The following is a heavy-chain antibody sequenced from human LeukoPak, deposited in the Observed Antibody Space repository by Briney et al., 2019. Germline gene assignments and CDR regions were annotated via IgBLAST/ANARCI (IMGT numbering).Heavy chain of an antibody. CDR2: IYYSGST. CDR1: GGSISSSSYY. J-gene: IGHJ4*02. D-gene: IGHD1-14*01. Sequence: SETLSLTCTVSGGSISSSSYYWGWIRQPPGKGLEWIGSIYYSGSTYYNPSLKSRVTISVDTSKNQFSLKLSSVTAANTAVYYCARLVRTEGNWGQGTLVTVSS. CDR3: ARLVRTEGN. V-gene: IGHV4-39*01.